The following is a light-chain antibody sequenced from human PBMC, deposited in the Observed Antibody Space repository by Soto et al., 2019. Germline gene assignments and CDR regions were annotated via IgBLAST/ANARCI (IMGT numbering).Light chain of an antibody. J-gene: IGKJ2*01. CDR1: QSITTY. CDR2: AAS. CDR3: QQSYSTPRT. Sequence: DIQMTRSPSSLSASVGDGVTITCRASQSITTYLNWYQQKPGKAPKLLMYAASNLQSGVPSRFSGSGSGTEFTLTISSLQPEDFATYYCQQSYSTPRTFGQGTKLEIK. V-gene: IGKV1-39*01.